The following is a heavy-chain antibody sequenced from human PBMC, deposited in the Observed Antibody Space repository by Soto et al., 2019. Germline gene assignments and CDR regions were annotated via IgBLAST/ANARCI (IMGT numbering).Heavy chain of an antibody. CDR3: ARGLGYCNVGSCSGAFDM. J-gene: IGHJ3*02. Sequence: EVQLVESGGGLVKRGGSLRLSCTASGLSFSSDSMNWVRQAPGKGLEWVSSISGSSSYIYYADSVKGRFTISRDNAKNSVYLQMNSLRAEDTAVYYCARGLGYCNVGSCSGAFDMWGQGTMVSVSS. CDR1: GLSFSSDS. CDR2: ISGSSSYI. V-gene: IGHV3-21*01. D-gene: IGHD2-15*01.